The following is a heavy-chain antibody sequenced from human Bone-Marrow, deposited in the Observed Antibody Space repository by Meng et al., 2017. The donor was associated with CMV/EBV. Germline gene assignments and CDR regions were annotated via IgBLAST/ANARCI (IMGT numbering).Heavy chain of an antibody. D-gene: IGHD5-18*01. CDR1: GFTFSSHW. V-gene: IGHV3-7*01. CDR3: ARAGDRARWIQLWLVAFDI. J-gene: IGHJ3*02. Sequence: GESLKISCAASGFTFSSHWMSWVRQAPGKGLEWVACIKQDGSEKYYVDSVKGRFTISRDNAKNSLYLQMNSLRAEDTAVYYCARAGDRARWIQLWLVAFDIWGQGTRVTVSS. CDR2: IKQDGSEK.